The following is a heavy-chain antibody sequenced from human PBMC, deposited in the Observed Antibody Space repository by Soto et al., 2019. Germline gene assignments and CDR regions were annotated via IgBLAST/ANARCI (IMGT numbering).Heavy chain of an antibody. J-gene: IGHJ6*02. CDR1: GGTFSTYV. Sequence: QVQLVQSGAEVKKPGSSVKVSCKASGGTFSTYVISWVRQAPGQGLDWMGRVIPMSGSSNYAQKFQGRVTITADKDTSIAYMEVRSLRSEDTAVYYCARGRPRSGPPFYYYGLDVWGQGTTVIVSS. D-gene: IGHD1-26*01. CDR3: ARGRPRSGPPFYYYGLDV. CDR2: VIPMSGSS. V-gene: IGHV1-69*06.